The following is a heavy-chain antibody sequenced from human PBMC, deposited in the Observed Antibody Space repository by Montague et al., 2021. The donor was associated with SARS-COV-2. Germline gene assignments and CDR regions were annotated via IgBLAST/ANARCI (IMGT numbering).Heavy chain of an antibody. Sequence: SLRLSCAASGFTFSSYWMHWVRQAPGKGLVWVSRINSDGSSTSYADSVKGRFTVSRDNAKNTLYLQMNRLRAEDTAVYYCVRERIVATITFDFWGQGTLVTVSS. CDR1: GFTFSSYW. J-gene: IGHJ4*02. CDR2: INSDGSST. D-gene: IGHD5-12*01. V-gene: IGHV3-74*01. CDR3: VRERIVATITFDF.